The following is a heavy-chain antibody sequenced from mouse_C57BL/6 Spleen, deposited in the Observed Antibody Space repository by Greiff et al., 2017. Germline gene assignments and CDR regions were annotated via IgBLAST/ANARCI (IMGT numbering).Heavy chain of an antibody. CDR1: GYTFTSYW. J-gene: IGHJ4*01. CDR2: IYPGSGST. CDR3: ANYDGSSYDYAMDY. V-gene: IGHV1-55*01. D-gene: IGHD1-1*01. Sequence: QVQLQQPGAELVKPGASVKMSCTASGYTFTSYWITWVKQRPGQGLEWIGDIYPGSGSTNYNEKFKSKATLTVDTSSSTAYMQLSSLTSEDSAVYYCANYDGSSYDYAMDYWGQGASVTVSS.